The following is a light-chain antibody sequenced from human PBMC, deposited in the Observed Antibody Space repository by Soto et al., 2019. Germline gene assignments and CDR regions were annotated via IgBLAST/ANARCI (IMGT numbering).Light chain of an antibody. V-gene: IGKV3-15*01. CDR2: GAS. Sequence: EIVMTQSPATLSVSPGERATLSCRASQSVSRNLAWYQQKPGQAPRLLIYGASTRATGIPARFSGSGSGTEFTLTISSLQSEDFAVYYCQQYNNWPLMYTFGQGNKLEIK. CDR3: QQYNNWPLMYT. J-gene: IGKJ2*01. CDR1: QSVSRN.